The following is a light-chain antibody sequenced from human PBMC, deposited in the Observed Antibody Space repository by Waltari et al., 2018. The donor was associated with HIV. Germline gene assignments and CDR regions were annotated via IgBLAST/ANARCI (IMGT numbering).Light chain of an antibody. V-gene: IGLV2-23*02. CDR2: EVS. CDR3: CSYAGSSTHV. J-gene: IGLJ1*01. CDR1: SSDVGSYEL. Sequence: QSALTQPASVSGSPGQSITISCTGTSSDVGSYELVSWYPKHPDKAPKLMIYEVSKRPSGVCKRFAGSKSGNTASLTISGLQAEDEADYYCCSYAGSSTHVFGGGTKVTVL.